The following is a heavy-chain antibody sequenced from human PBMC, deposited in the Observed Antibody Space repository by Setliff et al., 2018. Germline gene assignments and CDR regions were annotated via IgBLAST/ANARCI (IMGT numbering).Heavy chain of an antibody. Sequence: PGGSLRLSCAASGFTFSSYAMHWVRQAPGKGLEWVAVISYDGSNKYYADSVKGRFTISRDNSKNTLYLQMNSLRAEDTAVYYCAREYVLMWFGELKTRGGMDVWGQGTTVTVSS. CDR2: ISYDGSNK. CDR1: GFTFSSYA. J-gene: IGHJ6*02. V-gene: IGHV3-30-3*01. CDR3: AREYVLMWFGELKTRGGMDV. D-gene: IGHD3-10*01.